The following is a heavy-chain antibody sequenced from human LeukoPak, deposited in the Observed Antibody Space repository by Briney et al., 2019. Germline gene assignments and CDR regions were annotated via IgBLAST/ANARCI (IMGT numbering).Heavy chain of an antibody. CDR2: INHSGST. CDR3: ARLFWGYSYGLPYYYMDV. D-gene: IGHD5-18*01. V-gene: IGHV4-39*07. Sequence: SETLSLTCTVSGGSIISSSYYWSWIRQPPGKGLEWIGEINHSGSTNYNPSLKSRVTISVDTSKNQFSLKLSSVTAADTAVYYCARLFWGYSYGLPYYYMDVWGKGTTVTISS. J-gene: IGHJ6*03. CDR1: GGSIISSSYY.